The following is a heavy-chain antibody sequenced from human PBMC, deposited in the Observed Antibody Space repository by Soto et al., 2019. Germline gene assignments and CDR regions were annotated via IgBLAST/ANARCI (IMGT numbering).Heavy chain of an antibody. CDR1: GFTFSNAW. CDR2: IKSKTDGGTT. V-gene: IGHV3-15*01. D-gene: IGHD3-10*01. Sequence: EVQLVESGGGLVKPGGSLRLSCAASGFTFSNAWMSWVRQAPGKGLEWVGRIKSKTDGGTTDYAAPVKGRFTISRDDSKNTLYRQMNSLKTEDTAVYDCTTEAMVRGVIITITRDYWGQGTLVTVSS. CDR3: TTEAMVRGVIITITRDY. J-gene: IGHJ4*02.